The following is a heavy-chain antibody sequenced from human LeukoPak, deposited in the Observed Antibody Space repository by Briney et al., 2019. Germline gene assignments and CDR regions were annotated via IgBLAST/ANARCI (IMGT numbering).Heavy chain of an antibody. CDR3: AKRPDCSTTNCFRFEY. J-gene: IGHJ4*02. CDR1: GFIFSTYA. D-gene: IGHD2-2*01. CDR2: INGDGGST. Sequence: GWSLRLSCAASGFIFSTYAMSWVRQAPGQGLEWVSSINGDGGSTYYAESVKGRFTVSRDNSKNTLYLQMDSLRAEDTAVYYCAKRPDCSTTNCFRFEYWGQGTLVTVSS. V-gene: IGHV3-23*01.